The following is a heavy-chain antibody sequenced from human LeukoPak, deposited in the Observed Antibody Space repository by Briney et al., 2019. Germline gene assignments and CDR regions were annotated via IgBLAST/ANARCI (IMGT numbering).Heavy chain of an antibody. J-gene: IGHJ3*02. CDR2: ISINGGNT. D-gene: IGHD3-16*01. CDR1: GFTFSSYA. V-gene: IGHV3-64*01. CDR3: TRVGDYNAFDI. Sequence: GGSLRLSCAASGFTFSSYAMHWVRQAPGNRLEYVSAISINGGNTYYANSVKGRFTISRDNSKNTLYLQMGSLRAEDMAMYYCTRVGDYNAFDIWGQGTMVTVSS.